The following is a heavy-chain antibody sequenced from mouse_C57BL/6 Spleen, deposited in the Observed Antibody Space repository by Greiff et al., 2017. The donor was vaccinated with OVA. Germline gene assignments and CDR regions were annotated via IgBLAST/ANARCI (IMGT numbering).Heavy chain of an antibody. CDR3: ARGYSNYGYFEV. CDR2: IDPSDSET. Sequence: VQLQQSGAELVRPGSSVKLSCKASGYTFTSYWMHWVKQRPIQGLEWIGNIDPSDSETHYNQKFKDKATLTVDKSSSTAYMQLSSLTSEDSAVYYCARGYSNYGYFEVWGTGTTVTVSS. CDR1: GYTFTSYW. V-gene: IGHV1-52*01. D-gene: IGHD2-5*01. J-gene: IGHJ1*03.